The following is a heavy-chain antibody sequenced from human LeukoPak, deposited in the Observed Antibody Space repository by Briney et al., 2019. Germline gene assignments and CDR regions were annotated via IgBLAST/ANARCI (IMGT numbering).Heavy chain of an antibody. Sequence: GGSLRLSCTASGFTFGTYSVNWLRQAPGRGLEWISKITPRNTTTYYADSVKGRFTISRDNAKNSLYLQMNSLRAEDTAVYFCARLRTIFGDVIETCDWIDSGGQGTLVTVSS. CDR1: GFTFGTYS. D-gene: IGHD3-3*01. J-gene: IGHJ5*01. V-gene: IGHV3-48*01. CDR2: ITPRNTTT. CDR3: ARLRTIFGDVIETCDWIDS.